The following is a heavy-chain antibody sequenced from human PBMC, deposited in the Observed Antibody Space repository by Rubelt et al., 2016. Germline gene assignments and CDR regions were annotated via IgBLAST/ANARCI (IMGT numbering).Heavy chain of an antibody. Sequence: PGKGLEWVAVIWYDGSNKYYADSVKGRFTISRDNSKNTLYLQMNSLRAEDTAVYYCARGIAVAGHYFDYWGQGTLVTVSS. D-gene: IGHD6-19*01. CDR2: IWYDGSNK. J-gene: IGHJ4*02. CDR3: ARGIAVAGHYFDY. V-gene: IGHV3-33*01.